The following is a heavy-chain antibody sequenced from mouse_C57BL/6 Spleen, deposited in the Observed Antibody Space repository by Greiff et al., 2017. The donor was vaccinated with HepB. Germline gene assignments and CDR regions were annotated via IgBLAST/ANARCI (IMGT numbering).Heavy chain of an antibody. D-gene: IGHD3-2*02. V-gene: IGHV5-17*01. J-gene: IGHJ4*01. CDR1: GFTFSDYG. Sequence: DVKLQESGGGLVKPGGSLKLSCAASGFTFSDYGMHWVRQAPEKGLEWVAYISSGSSTIYYADTVKGRFTISRDNAKNTLFLQMTSLRSEDTAMYYCARRLRAMDYWGQGTSVTVSS. CDR2: ISSGSSTI. CDR3: ARRLRAMDY.